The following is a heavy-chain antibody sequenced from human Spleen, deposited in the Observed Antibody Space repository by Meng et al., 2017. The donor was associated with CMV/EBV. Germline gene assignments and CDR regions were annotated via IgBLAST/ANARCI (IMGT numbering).Heavy chain of an antibody. D-gene: IGHD3-10*01. CDR3: ARVDSGSGSSFDY. J-gene: IGHJ4*02. Sequence: QGQLGASGAEVKKPGSSVKVSCKASGGTFSRYAISWVRQAPGQGLEWMGGIIPIFGTANYAQKFQGRVTITADESTSTAYMELSSLRSEDTAVYYCARVDSGSGSSFDYWGQGTLVTVSS. CDR1: GGTFSRYA. V-gene: IGHV1-69*12. CDR2: IIPIFGTA.